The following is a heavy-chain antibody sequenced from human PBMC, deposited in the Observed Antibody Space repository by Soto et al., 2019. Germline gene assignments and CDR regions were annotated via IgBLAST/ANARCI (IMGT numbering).Heavy chain of an antibody. CDR1: GFTFSDSG. V-gene: IGHV3-30*18. Sequence: QVYLVESGGGVVQPGTPLRLSCAASGFTFSDSGMHWVRQAPGKGLERVAVISYDGSGKFYGDSVKGRFTISRDNSKNTVYLHMRGLTPEDTAVYYCAKDRRAYYYGSGADSWGQGTLVTVAA. D-gene: IGHD3-10*01. J-gene: IGHJ4*02. CDR3: AKDRRAYYYGSGADS. CDR2: ISYDGSGK.